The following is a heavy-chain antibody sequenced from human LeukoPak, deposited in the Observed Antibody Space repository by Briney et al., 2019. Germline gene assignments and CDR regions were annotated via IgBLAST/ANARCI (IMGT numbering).Heavy chain of an antibody. CDR2: IYTSGST. J-gene: IGHJ3*02. CDR3: ARGLYYDSSGYLGIGAFDI. D-gene: IGHD3-22*01. V-gene: IGHV4-4*07. Sequence: PSETLSLTCTVSGGSISSYYWSWIRQPAGKGLEWIGRIYTSGSTNYNPSLKSRVTMSVDTSKNQFSLKLSSVIAADTAVYYCARGLYYDSSGYLGIGAFDIWGQGTMVTVSS. CDR1: GGSISSYY.